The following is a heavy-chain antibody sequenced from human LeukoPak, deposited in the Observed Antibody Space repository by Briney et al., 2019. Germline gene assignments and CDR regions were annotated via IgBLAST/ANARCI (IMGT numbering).Heavy chain of an antibody. D-gene: IGHD6-13*01. J-gene: IGHJ4*02. CDR1: GFTFSSYA. V-gene: IGHV3-23*01. CDR3: AKPPPDSSSWLFDY. Sequence: GGSLRLSCAASGFTFSSYAMSWVRQAPGKGLEWVSTISDNGGSTYYADSVKGRFTISRDNSKNTLYLQMNSLRAEDTAVYYCAKPPPDSSSWLFDYWGQGALVTVTS. CDR2: ISDNGGST.